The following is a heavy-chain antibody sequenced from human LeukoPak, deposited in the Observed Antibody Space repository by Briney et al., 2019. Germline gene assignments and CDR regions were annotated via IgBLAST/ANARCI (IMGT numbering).Heavy chain of an antibody. V-gene: IGHV4-59*11. Sequence: PSETLSLTCTVSGGSIGTHYWSWIRQPPGKGLEWIGYVYYSGSTSYNPSLKSRVTISVDTSKNQFSLKLSSVTAADTAVYYCARGYGSGSRLDNWGQGTLVTVSS. J-gene: IGHJ4*02. CDR3: ARGYGSGSRLDN. CDR1: GGSIGTHY. CDR2: VYYSGST. D-gene: IGHD3-10*01.